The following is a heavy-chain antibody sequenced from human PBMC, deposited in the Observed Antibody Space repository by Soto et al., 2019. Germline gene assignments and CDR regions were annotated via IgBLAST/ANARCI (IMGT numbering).Heavy chain of an antibody. D-gene: IGHD6-13*01. J-gene: IGHJ4*02. CDR2: MSYDGSQK. V-gene: IGHV3-30-3*01. Sequence: QVQLVESGGGVVQPGRSLRLSCAASGFIFSTYTMHWVRQAPGKGVEWLTVMSYDGSQKYYADSVKGRLTISRDNSKNTLYLQMTSLRAEDTAVYHCAIAKSSSWHNFDYWGQGTLVTVSS. CDR1: GFIFSTYT. CDR3: AIAKSSSWHNFDY.